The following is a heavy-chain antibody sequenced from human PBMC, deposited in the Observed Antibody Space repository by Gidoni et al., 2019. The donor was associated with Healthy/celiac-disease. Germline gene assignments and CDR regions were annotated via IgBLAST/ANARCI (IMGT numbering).Heavy chain of an antibody. Sequence: QVQLQQWGAGLLKPSETLSLTCAVYGGSFSGYYWSWIRQPPGKGLEWIGEINHSGSTNYNPSLKSRVTISVDTSKNQFSLKLSSVTAADTAVYYCARGRTTNGIYFDYWGQGTLVTVSS. D-gene: IGHD2-8*01. V-gene: IGHV4-34*01. CDR3: ARGRTTNGIYFDY. CDR2: INHSGST. CDR1: GGSFSGYY. J-gene: IGHJ4*02.